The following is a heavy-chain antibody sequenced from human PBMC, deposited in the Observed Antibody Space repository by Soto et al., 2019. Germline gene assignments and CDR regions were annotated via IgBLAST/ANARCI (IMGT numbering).Heavy chain of an antibody. Sequence: GGSLRLSCAASGFTFSSYAMSWVRQAPGKGLEWVSAISGSGGSTYYADSVKGRFTISRDNSKNTLYLQMNSLRAEDTAVYYCAKAPGTSKGYYYYGMDVWGQGTTVTVSS. V-gene: IGHV3-23*01. D-gene: IGHD6-13*01. CDR2: ISGSGGST. J-gene: IGHJ6*02. CDR1: GFTFSSYA. CDR3: AKAPGTSKGYYYYGMDV.